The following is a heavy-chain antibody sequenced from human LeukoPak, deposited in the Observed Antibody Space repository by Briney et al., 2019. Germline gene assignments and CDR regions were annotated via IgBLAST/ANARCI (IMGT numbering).Heavy chain of an antibody. V-gene: IGHV4-4*07. CDR2: IYTSGST. CDR1: GSSISSYY. D-gene: IGHD1-7*01. CDR3: ARSYNWNYDNRFDP. Sequence: SETLSLTCTVSGSSISSYYWSWIRQPAGKGLEWIGRIYTSGSTNYNPSLKSRVTMSVDTSKNQFSLKLSSVTAADTAVYYCARSYNWNYDNRFDPWGQGTLVTVSS. J-gene: IGHJ5*02.